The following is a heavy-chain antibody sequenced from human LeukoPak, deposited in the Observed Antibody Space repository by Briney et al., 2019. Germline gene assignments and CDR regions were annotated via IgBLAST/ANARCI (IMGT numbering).Heavy chain of an antibody. CDR3: ARVLRYFDWLLTGAGAFDI. D-gene: IGHD3-9*01. CDR1: GGSFSGYY. V-gene: IGHV4-34*01. CDR2: INHSGST. Sequence: KPSETLSLTCAVYGGSFSGYYWSWIRQPPGKGLEWIGEINHSGSTNYNPSLKSRVTISVDTSKNQFSLKLSSVTAADTAVYYCARVLRYFDWLLTGAGAFDIWGQGTMVTVSS. J-gene: IGHJ3*02.